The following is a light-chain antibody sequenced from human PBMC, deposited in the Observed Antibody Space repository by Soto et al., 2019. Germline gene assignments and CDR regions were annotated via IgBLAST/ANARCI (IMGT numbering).Light chain of an antibody. Sequence: EIVLTQSPATLSLSPGERATLSCRASQSVSSYLAWYQQKPGQAPRLLIYDAYNRATGIPARFSGSGSGTDVTLTISSLEPEDYAVYYCQQRSNWPLTCGGGTKVEIK. CDR1: QSVSSY. CDR2: DAY. CDR3: QQRSNWPLT. V-gene: IGKV3-11*01. J-gene: IGKJ4*01.